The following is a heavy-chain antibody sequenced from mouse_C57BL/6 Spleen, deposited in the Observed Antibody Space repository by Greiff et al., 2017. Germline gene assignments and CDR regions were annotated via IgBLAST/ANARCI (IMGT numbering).Heavy chain of an antibody. D-gene: IGHD1-1*01. CDR3: AIVGGITTVVPYYAMDY. V-gene: IGHV3-6*01. Sequence: EVKLQESGPGLVKPSQSLSLTCSVTGYSITSGYYWNWIRQFPGNKLEWMGYISYDGSNNYNPSLKNRISITRDTSKNQFFLKLNSVTTEDTATYYCAIVGGITTVVPYYAMDYWGQGTSVTVSS. CDR1: GYSITSGYY. CDR2: ISYDGSN. J-gene: IGHJ4*01.